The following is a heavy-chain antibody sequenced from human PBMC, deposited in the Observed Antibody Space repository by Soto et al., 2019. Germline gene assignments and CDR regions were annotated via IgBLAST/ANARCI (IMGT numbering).Heavy chain of an antibody. CDR1: GFPFSDYY. Sequence: QVHLVESGGGLVKPGGSLRLSCPTSGFPFSDYYMGWIRQAPGKGLEWLSHISPKSTYRNYADSVKGRFTISRDNTKSSLFLQMNSLGVEDTAVYYCVRGGGGGLFEHWGQGVLVTVSS. CDR2: ISPKSTYR. J-gene: IGHJ4*02. V-gene: IGHV3-11*06. CDR3: VRGGGGGLFEH. D-gene: IGHD2-21*01.